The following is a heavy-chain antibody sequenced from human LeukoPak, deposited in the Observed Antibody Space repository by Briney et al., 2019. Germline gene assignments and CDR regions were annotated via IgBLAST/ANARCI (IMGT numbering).Heavy chain of an antibody. CDR2: IIPIFGTA. V-gene: IGHV1-69*05. CDR1: GGTFSSYA. CDR3: ARDPDGYSGYDIFVAFDI. Sequence: SVKVSCKASGGTFSSYAISWVRQAPGQGLEWVGRIIPIFGTANYAQKFQGRVTITTDESTSTAYMELSSLRSEDTAVYYCARDPDGYSGYDIFVAFDIWGQGTMVTVSS. D-gene: IGHD5-12*01. J-gene: IGHJ3*02.